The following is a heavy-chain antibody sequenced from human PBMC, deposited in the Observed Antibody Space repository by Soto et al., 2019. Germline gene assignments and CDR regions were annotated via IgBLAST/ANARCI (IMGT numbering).Heavy chain of an antibody. CDR3: ARVPER. CDR2: IYHSGST. D-gene: IGHD2-2*01. CDR1: GGSISSSTYY. V-gene: IGHV4-39*06. Sequence: SETLSLSCIVVGGSISSSTYYWGWIRQHRGKGLEWIGYIYHSGSTYYNPSLKSRVTISVDRSKNQFALKLSSVTDADTAVYYCARVPERWGRGTLVTVPS. J-gene: IGHJ4*02.